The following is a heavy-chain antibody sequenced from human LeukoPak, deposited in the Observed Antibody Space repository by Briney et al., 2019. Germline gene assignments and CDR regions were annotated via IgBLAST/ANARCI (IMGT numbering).Heavy chain of an antibody. Sequence: VGSLRLSCAASGFTVSSNYMCWVRQAPGKGLEWISSISSSTIYTYYADSVKGRFTISRDNAKNSLYLQMNSLRAEDTAVYYCARGGSGNWNSPFDYWGQGTLVTVSS. J-gene: IGHJ4*02. V-gene: IGHV3-21*01. CDR1: GFTVSSNY. CDR2: ISSSTIYT. D-gene: IGHD1-7*01. CDR3: ARGGSGNWNSPFDY.